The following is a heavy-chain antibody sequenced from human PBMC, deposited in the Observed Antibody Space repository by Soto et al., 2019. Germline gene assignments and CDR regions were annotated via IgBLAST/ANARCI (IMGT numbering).Heavy chain of an antibody. J-gene: IGHJ5*02. CDR3: ASQIAAAGRFDP. CDR1: GGSISSSSYY. D-gene: IGHD6-13*01. Sequence: TSETLSLTCTVSGGSISSSSYYWGWIRQPPGKGLEWIGSIYYSGSTYYNPSLKSRVTISVDTSKNQFSLKLSSVTAADTAVYYCASQIAAAGRFDPWGQGTLITVSS. V-gene: IGHV4-39*01. CDR2: IYYSGST.